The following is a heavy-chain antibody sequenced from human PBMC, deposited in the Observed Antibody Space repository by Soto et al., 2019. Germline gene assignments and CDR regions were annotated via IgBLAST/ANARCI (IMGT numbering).Heavy chain of an antibody. J-gene: IGHJ3*02. V-gene: IGHV1-3*01. D-gene: IGHD3-10*01. CDR2: INAGNGNT. Sequence: QVQLVQSGAEVKKPGASVKVSCKASGYTFTSYAMHWVRQAPGRRLEWMGWINAGNGNTKYSQKFQGRVTITRDTSASTAYMELSSLRSEDTAVYYCARAMVRGVIKDAFDIWGQGTMVTVSS. CDR1: GYTFTSYA. CDR3: ARAMVRGVIKDAFDI.